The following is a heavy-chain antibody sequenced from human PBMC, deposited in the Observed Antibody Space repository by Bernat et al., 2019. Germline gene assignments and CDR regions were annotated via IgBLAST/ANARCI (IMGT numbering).Heavy chain of an antibody. V-gene: IGHV4-59*08. CDR2: IYYSGST. Sequence: QVQLQESGPGLVKPSETLSLTCTVSGGSISSYYWSWIRQPPGKGLEWIGYIYYSGSTNYNPSLKSRVTRSVDTSKNQFSLKLSSVTAADTAVYYCARGEHLYYDFWSGYLDWFDPWGQGTLVTVSS. CDR1: GGSISSYY. CDR3: ARGEHLYYDFWSGYLDWFDP. J-gene: IGHJ5*02. D-gene: IGHD3-3*01.